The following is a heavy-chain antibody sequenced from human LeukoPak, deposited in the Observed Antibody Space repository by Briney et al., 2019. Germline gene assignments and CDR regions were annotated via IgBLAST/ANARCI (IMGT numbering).Heavy chain of an antibody. D-gene: IGHD5-24*01. CDR2: INTNTGNP. CDR1: GYTFTSYA. J-gene: IGHJ4*02. V-gene: IGHV7-4-1*02. CDR3: ARDASTIRFDY. Sequence: ASVKVSCKASGYTFTSYAMGWVRQAPGHGLEWMGWINTNTGNPTYAQGFTGRFVFSLDTSVSTAYLQISSLKAEDTAVYYCARDASTIRFDYWGQGTLVTVSS.